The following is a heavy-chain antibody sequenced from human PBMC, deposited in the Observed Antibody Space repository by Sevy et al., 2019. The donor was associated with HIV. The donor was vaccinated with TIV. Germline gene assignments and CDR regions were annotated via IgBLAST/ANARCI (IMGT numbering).Heavy chain of an antibody. CDR1: GFSFDDYA. V-gene: IGHV3-9*01. CDR3: AKDIGYYYDSSGYAFGY. Sequence: GGSLRLSCAASGFSFDDYAMHWVQQAPGKGLEWVSGISWNSGSIGYADSVKGRFTISRDNAKNSLYLQMNSLRAEDTALYYCAKDIGYYYDSSGYAFGYWGQGTLVTVSS. CDR2: ISWNSGSI. D-gene: IGHD3-22*01. J-gene: IGHJ4*02.